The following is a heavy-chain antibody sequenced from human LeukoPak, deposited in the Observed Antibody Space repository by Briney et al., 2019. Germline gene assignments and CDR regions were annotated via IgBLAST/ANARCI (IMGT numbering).Heavy chain of an antibody. CDR2: IIPIFGTA. V-gene: IGHV1-69*05. CDR1: GGTFSSYA. CDR3: AREYCSSTSCYRWFDP. D-gene: IGHD2-2*02. Sequence: ASVKVSCKASGGTFSSYAISRVRQAPGQGLEWMGGIIPIFGTANYAQKFQGRVTITTDESTSTAYMELSSLRSEDTAVYYCAREYCSSTSCYRWFDPWGQGTLVTVSS. J-gene: IGHJ5*02.